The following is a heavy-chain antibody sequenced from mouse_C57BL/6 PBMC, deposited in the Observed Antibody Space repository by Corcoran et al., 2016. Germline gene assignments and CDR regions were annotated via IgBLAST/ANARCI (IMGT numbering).Heavy chain of an antibody. CDR3: ANWGFAY. V-gene: IGHV1-26*01. J-gene: IGHJ3*01. CDR2: INPNNGGT. D-gene: IGHD4-1*01. Sequence: EVQLQQSGPELVKPGASVKISCKASGYTFTDYYMNWVKQSHGKSLEWIGDINPNNGGTSYNQKFKGKATLTVDKSSSTAYMELRSRTSEDSAVYYCANWGFAYWGQGTLVTVSA. CDR1: GYTFTDYY.